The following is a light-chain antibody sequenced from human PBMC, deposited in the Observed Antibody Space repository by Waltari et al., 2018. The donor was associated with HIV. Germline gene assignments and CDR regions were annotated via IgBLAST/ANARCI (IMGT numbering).Light chain of an antibody. CDR1: QGINHF. V-gene: IGKV1-9*01. Sequence: DIQLTQSPSFLSASVGDRVTITCRASQGINHFLAWYQQKPGKAPKLLIYSTSTLYSGVPARFGGSGSGTEFTLTISSLQPEDFATYYCQQVNRSPLTFCGGTKVEIK. CDR3: QQVNRSPLT. CDR2: STS. J-gene: IGKJ4*01.